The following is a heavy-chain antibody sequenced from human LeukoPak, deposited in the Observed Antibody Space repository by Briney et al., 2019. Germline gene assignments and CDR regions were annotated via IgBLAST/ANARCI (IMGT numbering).Heavy chain of an antibody. D-gene: IGHD3-22*01. V-gene: IGHV3-48*04. CDR3: ARDAHYYDSSGYYDY. J-gene: IGHJ4*02. CDR2: ISSSSSTI. Sequence: GGSVRLSCAASGFTFSSYSVNWVRQAPGKGLEWVSYISSSSSTIYYADSVKGRFTISRDNAKNSLYLQMNSLRAEDTAVYYCARDAHYYDSSGYYDYWGQGTLVTVSS. CDR1: GFTFSSYS.